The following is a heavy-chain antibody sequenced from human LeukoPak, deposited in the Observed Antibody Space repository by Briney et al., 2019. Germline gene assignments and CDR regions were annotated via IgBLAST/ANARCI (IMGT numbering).Heavy chain of an antibody. J-gene: IGHJ4*02. CDR1: GFTFSSYA. CDR2: ISYDGSNK. CDR3: ASGPRGYFDY. D-gene: IGHD3-16*01. V-gene: IGHV3-30-3*01. Sequence: PGRSLRLSCAASGFTFSSYAMHWVRQAPGKGLEWVAVISYDGSNKYYADSVKGRFTISRDNSKNTLYLQMNSLRAEDTAVYYCASGPRGYFDYWGQGTLVTVSS.